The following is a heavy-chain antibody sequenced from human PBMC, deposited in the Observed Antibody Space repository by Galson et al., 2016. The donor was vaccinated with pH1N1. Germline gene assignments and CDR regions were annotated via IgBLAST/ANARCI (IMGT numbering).Heavy chain of an antibody. D-gene: IGHD4-17*01. CDR1: GFSLRTSGAG. Sequence: PALVKPTQTLTLTCTFSGFSLRTSGAGVGWIRRPPGKALEWLALIYWNDDKRYSPSLKSRLTITKDTSKNQVVLTMTNMDPVDTATYYCAHSLYGDYVGWFDPWGQGTLVTVSS. J-gene: IGHJ5*02. V-gene: IGHV2-5*01. CDR2: IYWNDDK. CDR3: AHSLYGDYVGWFDP.